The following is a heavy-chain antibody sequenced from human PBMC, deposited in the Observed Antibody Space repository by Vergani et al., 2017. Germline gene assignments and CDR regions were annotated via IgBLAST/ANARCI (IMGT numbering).Heavy chain of an antibody. CDR2: INPSGGST. D-gene: IGHD3-10*01. Sequence: QVQLVQSGAEVKKPGASVKVSCKASGYTFTSYYMHWVRQAPGQGLEWMGIINPSGGSTSYAQKFQGRVTMTRDTSTSTVYMKLSSLRSEDTAVYYCARDQVVRGVSNYYYYGMDVWGQGTTVTVSS. J-gene: IGHJ6*02. CDR3: ARDQVVRGVSNYYYYGMDV. V-gene: IGHV1-46*01. CDR1: GYTFTSYY.